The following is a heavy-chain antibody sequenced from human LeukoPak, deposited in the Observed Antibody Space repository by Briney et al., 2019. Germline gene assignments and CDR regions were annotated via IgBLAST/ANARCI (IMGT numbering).Heavy chain of an antibody. J-gene: IGHJ4*02. CDR1: GFTFSSYA. D-gene: IGHD2-8*01. V-gene: IGHV3-30*14. Sequence: GGSLRLSCAASGFTFSSYAMHWVRQAPGTGLQWVAFMSYDGSNEYYADSVKGRFTISRDNSKNTLYLQMNSLRAEDTAVYYCARRDRNKGVHYWGQGTLVTVSS. CDR3: ARRDRNKGVHY. CDR2: MSYDGSNE.